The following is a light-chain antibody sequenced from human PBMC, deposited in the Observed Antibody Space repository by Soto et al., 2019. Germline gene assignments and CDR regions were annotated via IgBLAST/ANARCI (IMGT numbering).Light chain of an antibody. CDR3: QQYNSWPPVT. Sequence: EIVMTQSPATLSVSPGERATLSCRASQSVSSNLAWYQQKPGQAPRLLIYGASTSATGIPARFSGSGSGTEVTLPISSLQSADFAVYYCQQYNSWPPVTFGQGTKVEIK. CDR2: GAS. J-gene: IGKJ1*01. CDR1: QSVSSN. V-gene: IGKV3-15*01.